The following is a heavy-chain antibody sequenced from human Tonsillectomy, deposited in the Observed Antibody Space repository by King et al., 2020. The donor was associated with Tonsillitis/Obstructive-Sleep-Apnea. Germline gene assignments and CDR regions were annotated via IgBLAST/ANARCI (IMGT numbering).Heavy chain of an antibody. Sequence: VQLVESGAEVKKPGASVKVSCKASGYTFTSYAMHWVRQAPGQRLEWMGCINAGNGNPKYSQKFKGRVTITRDTSASPAHMGLSSLRSEDTAVYYCVRGVSTALDYWGQGTLVTVSS. CDR1: GYTFTSYA. CDR3: VRGVSTALDY. CDR2: INAGNGNP. J-gene: IGHJ4*02. V-gene: IGHV1-3*01. D-gene: IGHD1-26*01.